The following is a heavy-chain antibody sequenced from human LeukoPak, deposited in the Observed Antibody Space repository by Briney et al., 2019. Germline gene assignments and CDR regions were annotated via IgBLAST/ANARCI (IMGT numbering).Heavy chain of an antibody. CDR1: GFTFSHYA. J-gene: IGHJ4*02. D-gene: IGHD1-26*01. CDR2: ISYDGSHQ. Sequence: PGRSLRLSCAASGFTFSHYAMHWVRQAPGKGLEWVAVISYDGSHQYSADSVKGRLIISRDNSRHTLYLQMNSLRPEDTAVYYCARARNGTLKYWGQGTLVTVSS. CDR3: ARARNGTLKY. V-gene: IGHV3-30*01.